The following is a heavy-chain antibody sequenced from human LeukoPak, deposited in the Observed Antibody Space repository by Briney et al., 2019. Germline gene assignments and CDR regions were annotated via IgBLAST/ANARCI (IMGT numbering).Heavy chain of an antibody. CDR3: AREPDYDSSGYYCDY. J-gene: IGHJ4*02. V-gene: IGHV1-3*01. Sequence: ASVKVSCKAYGYTFTSYPMHWVRQAPGQRLEWMGWINAGNGDTKYSQKFQGRVTITRDTSASTAYMEMSSLTSEDTAVYYCAREPDYDSSGYYCDYWGQGTLVTVSS. CDR1: GYTFTSYP. D-gene: IGHD3-22*01. CDR2: INAGNGDT.